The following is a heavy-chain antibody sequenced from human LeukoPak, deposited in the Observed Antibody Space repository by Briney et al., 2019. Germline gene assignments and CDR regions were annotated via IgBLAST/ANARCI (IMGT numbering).Heavy chain of an antibody. V-gene: IGHV1-24*01. CDR1: GYTLTELS. D-gene: IGHD5-12*01. J-gene: IGHJ4*02. CDR3: ATVDIVATIPSSFDY. CDR2: FDPEDGET. Sequence: GASVKVSCKVSGYTLTELSMHWVRQAPGKGLEGMGGFDPEDGETIYAQKFQGRVTMTEDTSTDTAYMELSSLRSEDTAVYYCATVDIVATIPSSFDYWGQGTLVTVSS.